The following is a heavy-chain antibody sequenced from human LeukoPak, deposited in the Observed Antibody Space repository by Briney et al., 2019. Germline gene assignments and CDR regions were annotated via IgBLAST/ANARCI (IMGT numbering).Heavy chain of an antibody. CDR2: INPNTGGT. CDR3: ARGGHGHTQNDY. J-gene: IGHJ4*02. Sequence: ASVPVSCKASGYTFTDYHIHWVRQAPGQGLEWMGWINPNTGGTNYAQNFHGRVTMTRDTSITTSYMELSSLLSDDTALYYCARGGHGHTQNDYWGQGTLVAHCS. D-gene: IGHD5-24*01. V-gene: IGHV1-2*02. CDR1: GYTFTDYH.